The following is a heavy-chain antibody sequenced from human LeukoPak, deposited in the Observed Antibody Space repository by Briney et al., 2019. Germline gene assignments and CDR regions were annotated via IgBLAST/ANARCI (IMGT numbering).Heavy chain of an antibody. CDR2: IIPIFGTA. V-gene: IGHV1-69*06. CDR3: ARDFGYSSSWYNYFDY. CDR1: GGTFSSYA. Sequence: SVKVSCKASGGTFSSYAISWVRQAPGQGLEWMGGIIPIFGTANYAQKFQGRVTITADKSPSTAYMELSSLRSEDTAVYYCARDFGYSSSWYNYFDYWGQGPLVTVSS. J-gene: IGHJ4*02. D-gene: IGHD6-13*01.